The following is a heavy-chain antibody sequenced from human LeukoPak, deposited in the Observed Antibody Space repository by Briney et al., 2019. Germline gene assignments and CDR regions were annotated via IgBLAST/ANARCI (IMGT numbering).Heavy chain of an antibody. D-gene: IGHD6-13*01. J-gene: IGHJ6*02. CDR2: IYYSGST. CDR1: GGSISSSSYY. V-gene: IGHV4-39*01. CDR3: ASRWYSSSWYYYYGMDV. Sequence: SETLSLTCTVSGGSISSSSYYWGWIRQPPWKGLEWIGSIYYSGSTYYNPSLKSRVTISVDTSKNQFSLKLSSVTTADTAVYYCASRWYSSSWYYYYGMDVWGQGTTVTVSS.